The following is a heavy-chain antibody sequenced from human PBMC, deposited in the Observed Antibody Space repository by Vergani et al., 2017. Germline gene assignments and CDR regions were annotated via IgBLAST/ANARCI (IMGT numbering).Heavy chain of an antibody. V-gene: IGHV1-69*01. CDR1: GGTFSSYA. CDR3: AGTIVVVPPAMGWFDP. D-gene: IGHD2-2*01. Sequence: HVQLVQSGAEVKKPGSSVKVSCKASGGTFSSYAISWVRQAPGQGLEWLGGIIPIFGTATYAQKFQGRVTITADESTSTDYMELSSLRSEDTAVYYCAGTIVVVPPAMGWFDPWGQGSLVTVSS. J-gene: IGHJ5*02. CDR2: IIPIFGTA.